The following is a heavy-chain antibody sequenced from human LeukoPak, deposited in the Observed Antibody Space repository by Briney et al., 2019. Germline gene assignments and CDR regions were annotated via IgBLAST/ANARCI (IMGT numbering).Heavy chain of an antibody. CDR2: IYYSGSA. Sequence: PSETLSLTCTVSGGSISGYYWSWIRRPPGKGLEWIGRIYYSGSADYNASLKSRATMFVDTSKNEFSLTLRSVTAADTAVYYCARVGDSSGYSVLDSWGQGTLVTVSS. V-gene: IGHV4-59*01. CDR3: ARVGDSSGYSVLDS. D-gene: IGHD3-22*01. CDR1: GGSISGYY. J-gene: IGHJ4*02.